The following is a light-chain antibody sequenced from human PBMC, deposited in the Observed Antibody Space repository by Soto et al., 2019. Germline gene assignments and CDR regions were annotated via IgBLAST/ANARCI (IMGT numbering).Light chain of an antibody. CDR1: NIGSKN. V-gene: IGLV3-9*01. Sequence: SYELTQPLSVSVALGQTARITCGGNNIGSKNVHWYRQKPGQAPVLVIYRDSNRPSGIPERFSGSNSGNTATLTISRAQAGDEADYYFSSYTSSSTLVFGTGTKLTVL. J-gene: IGLJ1*01. CDR2: RDS. CDR3: SSYTSSSTLV.